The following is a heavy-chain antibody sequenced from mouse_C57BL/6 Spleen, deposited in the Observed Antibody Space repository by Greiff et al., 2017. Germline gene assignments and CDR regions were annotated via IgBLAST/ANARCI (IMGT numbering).Heavy chain of an antibody. D-gene: IGHD1-1*01. CDR3: ARGPFITTVVAPFDV. V-gene: IGHV5-17*01. CDR1: GFTFSDYG. J-gene: IGHJ1*03. Sequence: EVKLVESGGGLVKPGGSLKLSCAASGFTFSDYGMHWVRQAPEKGLEWVAYISSGSSTIYYADTVKGRFTISRDNAKNTLFLQMTSLRSEDTAMYYCARGPFITTVVAPFDVWGTGTTVTVSS. CDR2: ISSGSSTI.